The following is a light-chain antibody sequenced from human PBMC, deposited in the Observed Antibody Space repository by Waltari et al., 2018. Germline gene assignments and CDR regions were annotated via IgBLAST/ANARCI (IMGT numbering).Light chain of an antibody. V-gene: IGKV3-20*01. J-gene: IGKJ1*01. CDR1: QSVSRY. Sequence: EIVLTQPPGTLSLSPGERATLSCRASQSVSRYLAWYQPQPGRAPRLRIHGAPSRATGIPVRFGGSGSGTDFSLTISRLEPEDFAVYYCQTHERLPAMFGPGTKVEIK. CDR2: GAP. CDR3: QTHERLPAM.